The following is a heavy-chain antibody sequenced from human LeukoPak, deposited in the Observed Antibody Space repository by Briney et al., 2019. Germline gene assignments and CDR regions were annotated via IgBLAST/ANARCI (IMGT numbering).Heavy chain of an antibody. CDR3: ARGTYYYGSGSYYLHY. D-gene: IGHD3-10*01. CDR1: GYTFTSYA. CDR2: INAGNGNT. Sequence: GASVEVSCKASGYTFTSYAMHWVRQAPGQRLEWMGWINAGNGNTKYSQKFQGRVTITRDTSASTAYMELSSLRSEDTAVYYCARGTYYYGSGSYYLHYWGQGTLVTVSS. J-gene: IGHJ4*02. V-gene: IGHV1-3*01.